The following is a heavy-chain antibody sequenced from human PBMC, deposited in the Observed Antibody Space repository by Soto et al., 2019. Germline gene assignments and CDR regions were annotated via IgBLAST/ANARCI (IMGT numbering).Heavy chain of an antibody. Sequence: CKASGYTFTSYGISWVRQAPGQGLEWMGWISAYNGNTNYAQKFQGRVTITADESTSTAYMELSSLRSEDTAVYYCARDPLEYSTMEYWFDPWGQGTLVTVSS. D-gene: IGHD6-6*01. CDR3: ARDPLEYSTMEYWFDP. CDR1: GYTFTSYG. J-gene: IGHJ5*02. V-gene: IGHV1-18*01. CDR2: ISAYNGNT.